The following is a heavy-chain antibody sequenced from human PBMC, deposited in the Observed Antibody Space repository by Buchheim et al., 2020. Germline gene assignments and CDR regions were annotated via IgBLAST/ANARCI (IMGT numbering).Heavy chain of an antibody. J-gene: IGHJ3*02. CDR1: QFTFNTYW. CDR3: ARVQLLADDIFDI. Sequence: EVQLVESGGGLVQPGGSLRLSCAASQFTFNTYWKHWVRQVPGKGLVWVSRISSDGSSISYADSVKGRFTISRDNAKNTLYLQMYGLRAEDTAIYYCARVQLLADDIFDIWGQGTMFTVSS. V-gene: IGHV3-74*01. D-gene: IGHD2-2*01. CDR2: ISSDGSSI.